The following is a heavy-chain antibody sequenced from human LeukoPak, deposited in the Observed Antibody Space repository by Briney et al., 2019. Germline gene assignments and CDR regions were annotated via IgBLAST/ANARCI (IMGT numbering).Heavy chain of an antibody. CDR1: GFTFSDYY. Sequence: GGSLRLSCAASGFTFSDYYMSWIRQAPGKGLEWVSFISGSATTTYYVDSVKGRFTLSRDNAKNSLYLQMNSLRAEDTALYYCSKGSTYDYDNIGYPPTDWGQGTLVTVSS. D-gene: IGHD3-22*01. V-gene: IGHV3-11*01. J-gene: IGHJ4*02. CDR2: ISGSATTT. CDR3: SKGSTYDYDNIGYPPTD.